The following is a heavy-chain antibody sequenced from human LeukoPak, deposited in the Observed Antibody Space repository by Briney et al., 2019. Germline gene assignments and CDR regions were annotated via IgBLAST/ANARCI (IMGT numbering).Heavy chain of an antibody. CDR1: TYSFTKYW. CDR3: ARRGQSGYSSGPEGLGL. V-gene: IGHV5-51*01. D-gene: IGHD5-18*01. J-gene: IGHJ3*01. Sequence: GESLKISCKASTYSFTKYWIAWVRQMPGKGLEWMGTIYPGDSDTRYNPPFQGHVTISADKSITTAFLQWSSLKASDTAVYYCARRGQSGYSSGPEGLGLWGQGTMVTVSS. CDR2: IYPGDSDT.